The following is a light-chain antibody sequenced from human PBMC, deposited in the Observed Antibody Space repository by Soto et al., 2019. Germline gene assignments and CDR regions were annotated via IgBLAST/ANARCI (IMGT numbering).Light chain of an antibody. V-gene: IGKV3-20*01. CDR3: QQYQSLT. CDR1: QSVSSSY. CDR2: GAS. J-gene: IGKJ4*01. Sequence: IVLTQSPAILALSPGDRATLSCRASQSVSSSYLAWYQHKPGQAPRLLIHGASSRVTGIPDRFSGSGSGTDFTLTITRLEPEGFAVYYCQQYQSLTFGGGTKVEIK.